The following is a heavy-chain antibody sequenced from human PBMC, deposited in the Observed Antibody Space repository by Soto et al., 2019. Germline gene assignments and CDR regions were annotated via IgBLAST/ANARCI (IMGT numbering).Heavy chain of an antibody. Sequence: ASVKVSCKASGYTFTGYYMHWVRPAPGQGLEWMGWINPNSGGTNYAQKFQGRVTMTRDTTISTAYMELSRLRSDDTDVYYGARVAGRGYDILTVGGALLSPFDSWGQGTLVTVSS. CDR1: GYTFTGYY. V-gene: IGHV1-2*02. J-gene: IGHJ5*01. CDR3: ARVAGRGYDILTVGGALLSPFDS. CDR2: INPNSGGT. D-gene: IGHD3-9*01.